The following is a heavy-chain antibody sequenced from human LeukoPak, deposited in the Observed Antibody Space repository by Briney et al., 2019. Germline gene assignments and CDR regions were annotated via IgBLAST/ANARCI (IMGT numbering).Heavy chain of an antibody. V-gene: IGHV4-59*01. CDR2: IYYSGST. Sequence: SETLSLTCTVSGGSISSYYWSWIRQPPGKGLEWIGYIYYSGSTNYNPSLKSRVTISVDTSKNQFSLKLSTVTAADTAVYYCARATYDSSGITTCWFDPWGQGTLVTVSS. J-gene: IGHJ5*02. CDR1: GGSISSYY. CDR3: ARATYDSSGITTCWFDP. D-gene: IGHD3-22*01.